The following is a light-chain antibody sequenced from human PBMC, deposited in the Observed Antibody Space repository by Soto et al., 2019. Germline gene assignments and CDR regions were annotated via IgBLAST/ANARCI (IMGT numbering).Light chain of an antibody. V-gene: IGKV3-15*01. CDR1: QSVSSN. CDR2: GAS. J-gene: IGKJ2*01. Sequence: EIVMTQSPATLSVSPGERATLSCRASQSVSSNLAWYQQKPGQAPRLPIYGASTRAAGIPARFSGSGSGSEFTITISSLPSEDFALQYYQQYNNCPPEYAFGQGAELEIK. CDR3: QQYNNCPPEYA.